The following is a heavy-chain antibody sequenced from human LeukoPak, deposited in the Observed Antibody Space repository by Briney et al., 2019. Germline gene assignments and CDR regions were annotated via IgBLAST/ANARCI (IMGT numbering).Heavy chain of an antibody. V-gene: IGHV1-46*01. CDR2: INPSGGST. D-gene: IGHD6-6*01. CDR1: GYTFTGYY. J-gene: IGHJ4*02. Sequence: ASVKVSCKASGYTFTGYYMHWVRQAPGQGLEWMGIINPSGGSTSYAQKFQGRVTMTRDTSTSTVYMELSSLRSEDTAVYYCARDALRSEYSSSSPFDYWGQGTLVTVSS. CDR3: ARDALRSEYSSSSPFDY.